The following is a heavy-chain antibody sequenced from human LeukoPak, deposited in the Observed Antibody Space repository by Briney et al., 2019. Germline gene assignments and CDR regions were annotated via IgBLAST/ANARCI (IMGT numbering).Heavy chain of an antibody. CDR1: GFTFSSYG. Sequence: GGSLRLSCAASGFTFSSYGMHWVRQAPGKGLEWVAVISYDGSNKYYADSVKGRFTISRDNSKNTLYLQMNSLRAEDTAVYYCAKDGDTMVRGMDYWGQGTLVTVSS. J-gene: IGHJ4*02. D-gene: IGHD3-10*01. V-gene: IGHV3-30*18. CDR3: AKDGDTMVRGMDY. CDR2: ISYDGSNK.